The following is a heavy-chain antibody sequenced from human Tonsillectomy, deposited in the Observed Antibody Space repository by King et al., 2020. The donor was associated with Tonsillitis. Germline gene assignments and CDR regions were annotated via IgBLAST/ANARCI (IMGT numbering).Heavy chain of an antibody. CDR3: ARPGLVAAGDWYLDH. D-gene: IGHD6-13*01. J-gene: IGHJ2*01. CDR1: GYSFANYW. CDR2: IYPGDSDT. V-gene: IGHV5-51*03. Sequence: QLVQSGAEVKKPGESLKISCKGSGYSFANYWIGWVRQLPGKGLEWMGVIYPGDSDTRYSPSFQGQVTISADKSISTAYLLWSSLKASDTAMYYCARPGLVAAGDWYLDHWGRGTLVIVSS.